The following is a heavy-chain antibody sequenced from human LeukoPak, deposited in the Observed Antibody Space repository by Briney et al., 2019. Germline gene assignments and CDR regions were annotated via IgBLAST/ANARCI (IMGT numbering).Heavy chain of an antibody. CDR2: IYPGDSDT. V-gene: IGHV5-51*01. CDR1: GYSFTSYW. Sequence: GESLKSSCKGSGYSFTSYWIGWVRQMPGKGLEWMGIIYPGDSDTRYSPSFQGQVTISADKSISTAYLQWSSLKASDTAMYYCAREGRMATNPFDYWGQGTLVTVSS. J-gene: IGHJ4*02. CDR3: AREGRMATNPFDY. D-gene: IGHD5-24*01.